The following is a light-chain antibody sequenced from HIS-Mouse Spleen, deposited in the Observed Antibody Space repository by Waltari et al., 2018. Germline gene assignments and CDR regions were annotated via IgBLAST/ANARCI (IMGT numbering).Light chain of an antibody. CDR3: YSTDSSGNHRV. CDR2: EDS. J-gene: IGLJ2*01. V-gene: IGLV3-10*01. Sequence: SYELTQPPSVSVSPGQTARITCPGDALPKKYAYWYQQKSGQAHVLVIYEDSKRPPGIPERFSGSSSGTMANLTISGAQVEDEADYYCYSTDSSGNHRVFGGGTKLTVL. CDR1: ALPKKY.